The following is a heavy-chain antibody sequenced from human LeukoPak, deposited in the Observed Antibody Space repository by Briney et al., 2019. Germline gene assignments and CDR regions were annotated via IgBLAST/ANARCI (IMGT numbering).Heavy chain of an antibody. D-gene: IGHD6-19*01. J-gene: IGHJ4*02. CDR1: GGSISSYY. CDR2: IYYSGST. V-gene: IGHV4-59*01. Sequence: SETLSLTCTVSGGSISSYYWSWIRQPPGKGLEWIGYIYYSGSTNYNPSLKSRVTISVDTSKNQFSLKLSSVTAADTAAYYCARVGSSGWYNYFDCWGQGTLVTVSS. CDR3: ARVGSSGWYNYFDC.